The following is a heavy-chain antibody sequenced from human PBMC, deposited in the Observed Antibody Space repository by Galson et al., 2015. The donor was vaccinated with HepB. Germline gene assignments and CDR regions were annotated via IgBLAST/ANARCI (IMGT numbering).Heavy chain of an antibody. J-gene: IGHJ3*02. Sequence: SETLSLTCSVSGGSITIISNYWGWIRQPPGKGLEWIGSISYSGSTYYNPSLKSRLTISVDTSKNQFSLNLTSVTAADTSVYYCARDSSYYDSSGYYYGAFDIWGQGTMVTVSS. CDR3: ARDSSYYDSSGYYYGAFDI. V-gene: IGHV4-39*02. CDR1: GGSITIISNY. CDR2: ISYSGST. D-gene: IGHD3-22*01.